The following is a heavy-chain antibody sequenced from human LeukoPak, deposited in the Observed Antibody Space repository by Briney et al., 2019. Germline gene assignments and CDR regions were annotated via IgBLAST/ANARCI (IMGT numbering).Heavy chain of an antibody. D-gene: IGHD6-13*01. V-gene: IGHV3-11*03. Sequence: GGSLRLSCAASGFTFSDYYMSWIRQAPGKGLEWVSHISSFSNFRSYADSVKGRFTISRDNAKNSPYLQVNSLRAEDTAVYYCARPTIAAAGNFEYWGQGTLVTVSS. CDR3: ARPTIAAAGNFEY. J-gene: IGHJ4*02. CDR2: ISSFSNFR. CDR1: GFTFSDYY.